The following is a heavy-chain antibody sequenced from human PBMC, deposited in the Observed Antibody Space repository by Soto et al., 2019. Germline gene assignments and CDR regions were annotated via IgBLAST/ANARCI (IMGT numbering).Heavy chain of an antibody. J-gene: IGHJ6*02. CDR1: GYTFTGYY. CDR2: INPNSGGT. D-gene: IGHD3-22*01. V-gene: IGHV1-2*04. CDR3: ARGHSSGYYCCYGMDV. Sequence: GASVKVSCKASGYTFTGYYMHWVRQAPGQGLEWMGWINPNSGGTNYAQKFRGWVTMTRDTSISTAYMELSRLRSDDTAVYYCARGHSSGYYCCYGMDVWGQGTTVTVSS.